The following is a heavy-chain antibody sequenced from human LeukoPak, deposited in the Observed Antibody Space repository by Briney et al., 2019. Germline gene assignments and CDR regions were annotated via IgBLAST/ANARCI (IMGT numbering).Heavy chain of an antibody. J-gene: IGHJ4*02. CDR2: IYPGDSDT. CDR3: ARRGVGATSYFDY. Sequence: GESLQVSCKASGYSFTTYWIGWVRRMPGQGLEWMGIIYPGDSDTRYRPSFQGQVTISADKSISTAYLQWSSLKASDTAMYYCARRGVGATSYFDYWGQGTLVTVSS. CDR1: GYSFTTYW. V-gene: IGHV5-51*01. D-gene: IGHD1-26*01.